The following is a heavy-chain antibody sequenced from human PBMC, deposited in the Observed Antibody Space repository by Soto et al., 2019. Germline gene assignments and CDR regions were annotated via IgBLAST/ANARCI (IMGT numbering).Heavy chain of an antibody. D-gene: IGHD6-25*01. J-gene: IGHJ6*02. CDR2: IYYSGST. CDR3: ASTGAIGSAYYYHYGMDV. Sequence: TLSLTFTVSGGSISSGGYYWSWIRQHPGKGLEWIGYIYYSGSTYYNPSLKSRVTISVDTSKNQFSLKLSSVTAADTAVYYCASTGAIGSAYYYHYGMDVWAQGTTVTVSS. V-gene: IGHV4-31*03. CDR1: GGSISSGGYY.